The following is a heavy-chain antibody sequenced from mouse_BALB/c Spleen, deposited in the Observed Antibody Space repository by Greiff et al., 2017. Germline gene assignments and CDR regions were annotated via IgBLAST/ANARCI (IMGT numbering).Heavy chain of an antibody. Sequence: EVKLVESGPSLVKPSQTLSLTCSVTGDSITSGYWNWIRKFPGNKLEYMGYISYSGSTYYNPSLKSRISITRDTSKNQYYLQLNSVTTEDTATYYCARWDYDYDGYFDYWGQGTTLTVSS. D-gene: IGHD2-4*01. V-gene: IGHV3-8*02. J-gene: IGHJ2*01. CDR1: GDSITSGY. CDR3: ARWDYDYDGYFDY. CDR2: ISYSGST.